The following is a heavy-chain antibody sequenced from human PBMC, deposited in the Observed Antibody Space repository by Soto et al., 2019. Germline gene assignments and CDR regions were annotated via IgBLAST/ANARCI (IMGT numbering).Heavy chain of an antibody. CDR1: GGTFSSYA. Sequence: ASVKVSCKASGGTFSSYAISWVRQAPGQGLEWMGGIIPIFGTANYAQKFQGRVTITADESTSTAYMELSSLRSEDTAVYYCARVETTVTSHYGMDVWGQGTTVTVSS. V-gene: IGHV1-69*13. J-gene: IGHJ6*02. CDR3: ARVETTVTSHYGMDV. CDR2: IIPIFGTA. D-gene: IGHD4-4*01.